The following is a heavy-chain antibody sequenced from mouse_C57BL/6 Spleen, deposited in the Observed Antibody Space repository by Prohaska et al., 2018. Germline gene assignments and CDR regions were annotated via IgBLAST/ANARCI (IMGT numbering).Heavy chain of an antibody. J-gene: IGHJ2*01. CDR2: IYPGDGDT. Sequence: ASLKISCKASVYAFSSSWMNWVKQRPGKGLEWIGRIYPGDGDTNYNGKCKGKATLTADKSSSTAYMQLSSLTSEDSAVYFCARKDDGYFYYFDYWGQGTTLTVSS. CDR3: ARKDDGYFYYFDY. D-gene: IGHD2-3*01. V-gene: IGHV1-82*01. CDR1: VYAFSSSW.